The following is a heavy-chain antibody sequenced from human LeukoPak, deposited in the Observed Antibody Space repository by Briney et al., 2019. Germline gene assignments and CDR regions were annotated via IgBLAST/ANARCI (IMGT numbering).Heavy chain of an antibody. CDR2: IYYSGST. CDR3: AREVTMVRGVISLGYGMEV. Sequence: SETLSLTCTVSGGSISSYYWSWIRQPPGKGLEWIGYIYYSGSTNYNPSLKSRVTISVDTSKNQFSLKLSSVTAADTAVYYCAREVTMVRGVISLGYGMEVWGQGTTVTVSS. J-gene: IGHJ6*02. V-gene: IGHV4-59*01. D-gene: IGHD3-10*01. CDR1: GGSISSYY.